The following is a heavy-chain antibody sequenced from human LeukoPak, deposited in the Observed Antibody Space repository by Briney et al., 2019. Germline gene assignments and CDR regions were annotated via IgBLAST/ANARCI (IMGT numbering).Heavy chain of an antibody. CDR3: ARGVGGTLSHRVSFDP. Sequence: GASVKVSCKASGGTFSSYAISWVRQAPGQGLEWMGGIIPIFGTANYAQKFQGRVTITTDESTSTAYMELSSLRSEDTAVYYCARGVGGTLSHRVSFDPWGQGTLVTVSS. V-gene: IGHV1-69*05. J-gene: IGHJ5*02. D-gene: IGHD4-23*01. CDR1: GGTFSSYA. CDR2: IIPIFGTA.